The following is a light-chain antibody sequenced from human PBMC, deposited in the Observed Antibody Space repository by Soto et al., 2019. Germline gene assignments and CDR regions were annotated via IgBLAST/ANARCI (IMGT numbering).Light chain of an antibody. CDR1: SSDVGGYSY. CDR3: ASYTTSSTYV. J-gene: IGLJ1*01. CDR2: GVS. Sequence: QSVLTQPASVSGSPGQSIAISCTGTSSDVGGYSYVSWYQQQPGKAPKLVISGVSNRPSGVSDRFSGSKSGNTASLTISGLQTEDEADYYCASYTTSSTYVFGTGTKVTVL. V-gene: IGLV2-14*01.